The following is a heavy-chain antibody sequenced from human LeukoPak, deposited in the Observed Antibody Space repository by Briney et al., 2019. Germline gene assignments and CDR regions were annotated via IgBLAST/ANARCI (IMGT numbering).Heavy chain of an antibody. V-gene: IGHV3-21*01. CDR2: ISSSNSYT. D-gene: IGHD2-21*02. CDR1: GFSFSSYS. Sequence: GGSLRLSCAASGFSFSSYSMNWVRQAPGKGLEWLSSISSSNSYTYYADSVKGRFTISRDNAKNSLYLQMNSLRAEDTAVYYCARTVGDYTPGGFDYWGQGTLVTVSS. CDR3: ARTVGDYTPGGFDY. J-gene: IGHJ4*02.